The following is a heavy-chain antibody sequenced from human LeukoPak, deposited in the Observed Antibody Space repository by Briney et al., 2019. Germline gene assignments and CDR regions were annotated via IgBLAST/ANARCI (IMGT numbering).Heavy chain of an antibody. CDR3: ARDRSGYEGGDY. D-gene: IGHD5-12*01. CDR1: GYTFTSYG. J-gene: IGHJ4*02. V-gene: IGHV1-18*01. CDR2: ISPYNPNT. Sequence: ASVKVSCKASGYTFTSYGISWVRQAPGQGLEWMGWISPYNPNTNNVQNLQARVTMTTDTSTSTAYMELKSLRSDDTAVYYCARDRSGYEGGDYWGQGTLVTVSS.